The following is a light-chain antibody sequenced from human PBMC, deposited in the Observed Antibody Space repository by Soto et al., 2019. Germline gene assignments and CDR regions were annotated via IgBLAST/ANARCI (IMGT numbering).Light chain of an antibody. V-gene: IGKV3-20*01. J-gene: IGKJ5*01. CDR2: GAS. CDR1: QTVRSNY. Sequence: EIMLSHSAVTISLSTGERAALSCRASQTVRSNYLAWCQQRPGQAPRLLIYGASTRAAGIPDRFTGSGSGTDFTLTITRLEPGDSAVYFCQLYTVPPTPFAQLTRPANK. CDR3: QLYTVPPTP.